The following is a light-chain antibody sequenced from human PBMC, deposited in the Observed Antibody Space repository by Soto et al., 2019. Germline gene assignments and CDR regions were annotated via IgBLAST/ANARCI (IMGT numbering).Light chain of an antibody. CDR1: SSDVGGYKY. CDR3: SSYTTTTVV. V-gene: IGLV2-14*01. Sequence: QSALTQPASVSGSPGQSITISCTGISSDVGGYKYVSWYQQHPGKAPKLMIYDVSNRPSGVSNRFSGSKSGNTASLTISGLQAEDEADYSCSSYTTTTVVFGGGTKLTVL. CDR2: DVS. J-gene: IGLJ2*01.